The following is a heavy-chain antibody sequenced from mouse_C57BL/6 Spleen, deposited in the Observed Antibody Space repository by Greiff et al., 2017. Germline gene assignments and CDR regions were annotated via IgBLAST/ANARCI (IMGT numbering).Heavy chain of an antibody. D-gene: IGHD1-1*01. Sequence: QVQLQQPGAELVMPGASVKLSCKASGYTFTSYWMHWVKQRPGQGLEWIGEIDPSDSYTNYTQKFKGKSTLTVDKSSSTAYMQLSSLTSEDSAVYYCARGKGSSYDWFAYWGQGTLVTVSA. CDR1: GYTFTSYW. V-gene: IGHV1-69*01. CDR3: ARGKGSSYDWFAY. J-gene: IGHJ3*01. CDR2: IDPSDSYT.